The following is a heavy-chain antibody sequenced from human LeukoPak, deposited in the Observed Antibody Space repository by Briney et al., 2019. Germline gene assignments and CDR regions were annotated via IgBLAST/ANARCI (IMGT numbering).Heavy chain of an antibody. CDR3: ARVFTSALGDDY. V-gene: IGHV3-48*02. CDR2: ISSRSSTI. J-gene: IGHJ4*02. D-gene: IGHD2-21*02. Sequence: GGSLRLSCAASGFIFSDYNMNWVRQAPGKGLEWVSYISSRSSTIYYAESVKGRFTISRDNAKNSLYLQMNSLRDEDTAVYYCARVFTSALGDDYWGLGTLVTVSS. CDR1: GFIFSDYN.